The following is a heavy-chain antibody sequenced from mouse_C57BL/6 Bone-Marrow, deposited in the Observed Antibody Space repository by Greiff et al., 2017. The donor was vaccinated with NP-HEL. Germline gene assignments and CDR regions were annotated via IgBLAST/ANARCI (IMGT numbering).Heavy chain of an antibody. Sequence: QVQLKESGPELVKPGASVKISCKASGYTFTDYYINWVKQRPGQGLEWIGWIFPGSGSTYYNEKFKGKDTLTVDKSSSTAYMLLSSLTSEDSAVYFGARLGDYGSSHLYYFDYWGQGTTLTVSS. CDR1: GYTFTDYY. D-gene: IGHD1-1*01. V-gene: IGHV1-75*01. CDR2: IFPGSGST. J-gene: IGHJ2*01. CDR3: ARLGDYGSSHLYYFDY.